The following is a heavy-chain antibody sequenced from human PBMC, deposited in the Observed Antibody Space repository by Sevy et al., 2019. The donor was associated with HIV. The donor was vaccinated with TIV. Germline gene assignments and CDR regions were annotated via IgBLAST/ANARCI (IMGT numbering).Heavy chain of an antibody. D-gene: IGHD6-13*01. V-gene: IGHV3-7*01. CDR2: IKEDGSEK. J-gene: IGHJ3*02. Sequence: GGSLRLSCAASGFTFSSYWMSWVRQAPGKGLEWVANIKEDGSEKYYVDSGKGRFTISRDNAKNSLYLQMNSLRAEETAVYYCARRGGHSSSWYGGAFDIWGQGTMVTVSS. CDR1: GFTFSSYW. CDR3: ARRGGHSSSWYGGAFDI.